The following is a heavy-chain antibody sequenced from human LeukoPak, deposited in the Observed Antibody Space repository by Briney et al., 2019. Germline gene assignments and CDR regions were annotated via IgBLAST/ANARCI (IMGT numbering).Heavy chain of an antibody. CDR3: AKDVAVHYYHRSGYYYFDY. Sequence: GRSLRLSCAASGFTFSRYALHWVRQAPGKGLEWVAAISYDGSNKYYADSVKGRFTISRDNSKNTLYLQMNSLRAEDTAVYYCAKDVAVHYYHRSGYYYFDYWGQGTLVTVSS. CDR2: ISYDGSNK. J-gene: IGHJ4*02. V-gene: IGHV3-30-3*01. CDR1: GFTFSRYA. D-gene: IGHD3-22*01.